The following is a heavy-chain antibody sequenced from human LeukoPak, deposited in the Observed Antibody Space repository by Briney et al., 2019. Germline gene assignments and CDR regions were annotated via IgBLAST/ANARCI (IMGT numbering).Heavy chain of an antibody. CDR1: GFTFSSYA. V-gene: IGHV3-23*01. D-gene: IGHD6-13*01. CDR2: ISGSGGST. J-gene: IGHJ4*02. Sequence: GGSLRLSCAASGFTFSSYAMSWVRQAPGKGLEWVSAISGSGGSTYYAASVKGRFTISRDNSKNTLYLQMNSLRAEDTAVYYCAKRGRGYSSSWIDYWGQGTLVTVSS. CDR3: AKRGRGYSSSWIDY.